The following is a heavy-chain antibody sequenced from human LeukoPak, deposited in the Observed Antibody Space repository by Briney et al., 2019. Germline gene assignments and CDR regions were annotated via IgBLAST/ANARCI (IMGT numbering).Heavy chain of an antibody. CDR3: TRGSFDSSGHNSYAP. J-gene: IGHJ5*02. D-gene: IGHD3-22*01. CDR2: IYLSGLSTSGST. Sequence: PSETLSLTCTVAGASLNNYHWTWIRQPAGKGLEWIGRIYLSGLSTSGSTNYNPSLSSRVTMSLDTSKKQFFLNLTSVTAADTAVYYCTRGSFDSSGHNSYAPWGQGTLVTVSS. V-gene: IGHV4-4*07. CDR1: GASLNNYH.